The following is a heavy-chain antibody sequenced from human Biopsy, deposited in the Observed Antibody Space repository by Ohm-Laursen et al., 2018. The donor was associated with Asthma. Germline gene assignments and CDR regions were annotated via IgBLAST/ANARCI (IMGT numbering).Heavy chain of an antibody. D-gene: IGHD2-15*01. Sequence: SETLSLTCTVSGGSIRSHDWTWNRLPPGKGLEYIGDVSHTGSTNYNPSLKSRVTMSLDTSKSQFSLRLTSVTPADTAVYYCARLADCSGGACYSYGWFDPWGQGTLVIVSS. CDR2: VSHTGST. CDR1: GGSIRSHD. J-gene: IGHJ5*02. V-gene: IGHV4-59*11. CDR3: ARLADCSGGACYSYGWFDP.